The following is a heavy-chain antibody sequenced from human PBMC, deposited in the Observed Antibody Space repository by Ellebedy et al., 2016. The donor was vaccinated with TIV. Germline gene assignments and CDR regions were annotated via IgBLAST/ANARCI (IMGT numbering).Heavy chain of an antibody. D-gene: IGHD3-10*01. V-gene: IGHV3-7*05. CDR3: AKDSGWEHEY. CDR2: ITQDGSEM. Sequence: GESLKISCAASGFTFTTLWMSWVRQAPGKGLEWVANITQDGSEMFYVDSVKGRFTISRDNAKNSLYLQMNSLRVEDTALYYCAKDSGWEHEYWGQGTLVTISS. CDR1: GFTFTTLW. J-gene: IGHJ4*02.